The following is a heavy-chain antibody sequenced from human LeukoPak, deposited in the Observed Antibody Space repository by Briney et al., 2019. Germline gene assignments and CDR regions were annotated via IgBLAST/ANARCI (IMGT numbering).Heavy chain of an antibody. CDR2: IKQDGSEK. V-gene: IGHV3-7*01. CDR1: GFTFSSYS. J-gene: IGHJ4*02. CDR3: ARAVFGSGIDY. Sequence: PGGSLRLSCAASGFTFSSYSMSWVRQAPGKGLEWVANIKQDGSEKYYVDSVKGRFTISRDNAKNSLYLQMNSLRAEDTAVYYCARAVFGSGIDYWGQGTLVTVSS. D-gene: IGHD3-16*01.